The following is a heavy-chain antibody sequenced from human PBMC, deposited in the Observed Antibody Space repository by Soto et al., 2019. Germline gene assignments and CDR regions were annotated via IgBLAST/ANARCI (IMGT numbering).Heavy chain of an antibody. V-gene: IGHV1-46*01. D-gene: IGHD2-2*01. CDR3: ARSQEVVVVPAAPIDY. CDR1: GYTFSNYY. CDR2: INPSGGST. J-gene: IGHJ4*02. Sequence: QVQLVQSGAEVKKPGASVKVSCKTSGYTFSNYYINWVRQAPGQGLEWMGRINPSGGSTSYAQKFQGRGTMTRVTSTSTVYMDLSSLRSEDAAVYYCARSQEVVVVPAAPIDYWGQGTLVTVSS.